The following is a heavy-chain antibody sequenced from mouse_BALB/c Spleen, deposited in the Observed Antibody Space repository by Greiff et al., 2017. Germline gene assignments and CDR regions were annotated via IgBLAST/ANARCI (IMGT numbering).Heavy chain of an antibody. CDR3: ARDYYRYDGYYFDY. J-gene: IGHJ2*01. CDR1: GFSLTSYG. V-gene: IGHV2-9*02. D-gene: IGHD2-14*01. CDR2: IWAGGST. Sequence: QVQLQQSGPGLVAPSQSLSITCTVSGFSLTSYGVHWVRQPPGKGLEWLGVIWAGGSTNYNSALMSRLSISKDNSKSQVFLKMNSLQTEDTAMYYCARDYYRYDGYYFDYWGQGTTLTVSS.